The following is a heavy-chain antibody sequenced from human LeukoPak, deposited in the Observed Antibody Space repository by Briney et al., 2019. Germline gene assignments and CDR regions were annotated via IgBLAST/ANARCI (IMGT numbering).Heavy chain of an antibody. CDR3: VRSAKTFDY. V-gene: IGHV3-7*01. J-gene: IGHJ4*02. CDR1: GFTFSSSW. Sequence: PGGSLRLSCAASGFTFSSSWMSWVRQAPGKGLEWVANIKHDGTEKYCVDSVKGRFTISRDNAKNSLYLQMNSLRAEDTAVYYCVRSAKTFDYWGQGTLVIVS. CDR2: IKHDGTEK.